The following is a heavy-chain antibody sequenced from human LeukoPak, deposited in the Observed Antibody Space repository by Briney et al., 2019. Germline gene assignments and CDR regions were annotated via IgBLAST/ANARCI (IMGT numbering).Heavy chain of an antibody. V-gene: IGHV3-33*01. CDR2: IWYDGSNK. CDR3: AREVENSSSWYSGGFDY. Sequence: GGSLRLSCAASGFTFSSYGMHWVRQAPGKGLEWVAVIWYDGSNKYYADSVKGRFTISRDNSKNTLYLQMNSLRAEDTAVYYCAREVENSSSWYSGGFDYWGQGTLVTVSS. J-gene: IGHJ4*02. CDR1: GFTFSSYG. D-gene: IGHD6-13*01.